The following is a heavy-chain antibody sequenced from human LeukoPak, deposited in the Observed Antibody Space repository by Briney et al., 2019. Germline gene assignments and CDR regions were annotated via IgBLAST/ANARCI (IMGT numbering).Heavy chain of an antibody. J-gene: IGHJ4*02. CDR3: ARDRGITGTALDY. CDR2: IYASGST. V-gene: IGHV4-61*09. Sequence: PSQTPSLTCTVSGGSISSDSYYWSWIRQPAGKGLEWIGHIYASGSTNYNPSLKSRVTMSVDTSKNQFSLKLSSVTAADTAVYYCARDRGITGTALDYWGQGTLVTVSS. CDR1: GGSISSDSYY. D-gene: IGHD1-20*01.